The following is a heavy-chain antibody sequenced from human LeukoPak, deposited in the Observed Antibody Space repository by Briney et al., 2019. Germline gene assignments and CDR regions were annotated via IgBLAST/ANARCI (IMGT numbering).Heavy chain of an antibody. CDR2: INHSGST. CDR1: GGSFSGYY. D-gene: IGHD2-2*01. V-gene: IGHV4-34*01. CDR3: ARAVIVVVPAAEQSFDI. Sequence: PSETLSLTCAVYGGSFSGYYWSWIRQPPGKRLDWIGEINHSGSTNYNPSLKSRVTISVDTSKNQFSLKLSSVTAADTAVYYCARAVIVVVPAAEQSFDIWGQGTMVTVSS. J-gene: IGHJ3*02.